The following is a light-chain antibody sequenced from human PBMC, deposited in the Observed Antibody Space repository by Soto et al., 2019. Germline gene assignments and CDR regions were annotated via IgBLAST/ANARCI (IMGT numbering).Light chain of an antibody. CDR2: AAY. CDR3: QQYNSYALT. Sequence: DIQMTQSPSSLSASVGDTVTITCRASQSISTYLTWYQQKPGKAPKLLIYAAYTLQSGVPSRFSGSGFGTEFTLTIDSLQPDDFGTYYCQQYNSYALTFGQGTRLEIK. V-gene: IGKV1-39*01. CDR1: QSISTY. J-gene: IGKJ5*01.